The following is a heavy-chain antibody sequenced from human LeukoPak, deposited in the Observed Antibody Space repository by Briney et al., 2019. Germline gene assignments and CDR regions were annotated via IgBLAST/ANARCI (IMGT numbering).Heavy chain of an antibody. CDR1: GGSISSSSYY. J-gene: IGHJ6*03. CDR2: IYYSGYT. V-gene: IGHV4-39*07. Sequence: SETLSLTCTVSGGSISSSSYYWGWIRQPPGKGLEWIGTIYYSGYTYYNPSLESRVTISVDTSKNQFSLKLSSVTAADTAVYYCARGYCSGGSCYSYYYYNYMDVWGKGTTVTVSS. CDR3: ARGYCSGGSCYSYYYYNYMDV. D-gene: IGHD2-15*01.